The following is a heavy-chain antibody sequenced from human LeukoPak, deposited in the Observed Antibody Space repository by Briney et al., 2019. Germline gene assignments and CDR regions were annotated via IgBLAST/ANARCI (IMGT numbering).Heavy chain of an antibody. V-gene: IGHV4-59*01. CDR1: GDSISNYY. CDR3: ASHPGSSGDCSGGSCSNP. Sequence: PSETLSLTCTVSGDSISNYYWSWIPQPPGKGLEWIGCIYYSGSTNYNPSLKSRVTISVDTSKNQFSLKLRSVTAADTGVYYCASHPGSSGDCSGGSCSNPWGQGTLVSVSS. D-gene: IGHD2-15*01. J-gene: IGHJ5*02. CDR2: IYYSGST.